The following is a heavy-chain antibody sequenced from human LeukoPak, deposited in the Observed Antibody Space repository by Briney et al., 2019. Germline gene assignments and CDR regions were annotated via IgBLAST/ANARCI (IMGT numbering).Heavy chain of an antibody. D-gene: IGHD5-18*01. Sequence: GGSLRLSCAASGFTFSSYSMNWVRQAPGEGLEWVSYISSSSSTIYYADSVKGRVTISRDNAKNSLYLQMNSLRAEDTALYYCAKDIGGYGYEAFDYWGQGTLVTVSS. V-gene: IGHV3-48*04. J-gene: IGHJ4*02. CDR2: ISSSSSTI. CDR3: AKDIGGYGYEAFDY. CDR1: GFTFSSYS.